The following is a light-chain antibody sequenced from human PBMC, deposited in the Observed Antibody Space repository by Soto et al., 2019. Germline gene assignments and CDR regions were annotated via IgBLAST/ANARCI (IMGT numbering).Light chain of an antibody. Sequence: EIVLTQSPGTLSLSPGERATLSCRASQSVSSSSLAWYQQNPGQAPRLPIYEASSRATGIPDRFSGSGSGTDFTLTISRLEPEDFAVYYCQQYRTFGQGTKVDIK. CDR2: EAS. CDR3: QQYRT. CDR1: QSVSSSS. J-gene: IGKJ1*01. V-gene: IGKV3-20*01.